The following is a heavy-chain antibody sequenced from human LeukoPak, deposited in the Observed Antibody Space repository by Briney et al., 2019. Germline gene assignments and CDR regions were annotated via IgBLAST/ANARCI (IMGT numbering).Heavy chain of an antibody. CDR1: GGTFSSYA. J-gene: IGHJ4*02. D-gene: IGHD3-22*01. Sequence: GASVKVSCKASGGTFSSYAISWLRQAPGQGLEWMGRIIPIFGTANYAQKFQGRVTITTDESTSTAYMELSSLRSEDTAVYYCASANYYDSSGYYFFDYWGQGTLVTVSS. CDR3: ASANYYDSSGYYFFDY. V-gene: IGHV1-69*05. CDR2: IIPIFGTA.